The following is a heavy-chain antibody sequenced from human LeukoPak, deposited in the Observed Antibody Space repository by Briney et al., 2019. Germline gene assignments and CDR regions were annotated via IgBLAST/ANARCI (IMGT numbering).Heavy chain of an antibody. CDR1: GGSISSYY. D-gene: IGHD3-10*01. V-gene: IGHV4-59*01. CDR3: ARAPRRFGELFSNIEYYYYYYGMDV. J-gene: IGHJ6*02. CDR2: IYYSGST. Sequence: SETLSLTCTVSGGSISSYYWSWIRQPPGKGLEWIGYIYYSGSTNYNPSLKSRVTISVDTSKNQFSLKLSSVTAADTAVYYCARAPRRFGELFSNIEYYYYYYGMDVWGQGTTVTASS.